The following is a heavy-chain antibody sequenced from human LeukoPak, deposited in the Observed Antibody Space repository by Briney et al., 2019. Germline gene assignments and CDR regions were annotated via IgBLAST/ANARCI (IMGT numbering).Heavy chain of an antibody. CDR1: GGSFSGYY. V-gene: IGHV4-34*01. D-gene: IGHD5-18*01. CDR2: INHSGST. J-gene: IGHJ3*02. CDR3: ARVPVDTAMRDAFDI. Sequence: PSETLSLTCAVYGGSFSGYYWSGIRQPPGKGLEWIGEINHSGSTNYNPSLKSRVTISVDTSKNQFSLKLSSVTAADTAVYYCARVPVDTAMRDAFDIWGQGTMVTVSS.